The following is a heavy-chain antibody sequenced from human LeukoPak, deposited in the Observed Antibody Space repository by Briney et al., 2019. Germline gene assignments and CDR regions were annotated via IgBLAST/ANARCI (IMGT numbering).Heavy chain of an antibody. J-gene: IGHJ3*02. D-gene: IGHD3-22*01. CDR3: ARGFSSGYYYGHAFDI. CDR1: GGSICSGDYY. Sequence: KTSETLSLTCTVSGGSICSGDYYWSWIRQPPGKGLEWNGYIYYSGSTYYNPSLKSRVSISVDTSKNQFSLKLSSVTAADTAVYYCARGFSSGYYYGHAFDIWGQGTMVTVSS. V-gene: IGHV4-30-4*08. CDR2: IYYSGST.